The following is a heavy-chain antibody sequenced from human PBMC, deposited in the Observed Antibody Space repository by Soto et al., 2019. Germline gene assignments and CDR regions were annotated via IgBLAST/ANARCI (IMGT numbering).Heavy chain of an antibody. CDR1: GGSFGGYY. V-gene: IGHV4-34*01. Sequence: SETLSLTCAVYGGSFGGYYWSWIRQPPGKGLEWIGEINHSGSTNYNPSLKSRVTISVDTSKNQFSLKLTSVTAADTAVYYCAREKITALFDYWGQGTLVTVSP. CDR2: INHSGST. CDR3: AREKITALFDY. J-gene: IGHJ4*02. D-gene: IGHD3-10*01.